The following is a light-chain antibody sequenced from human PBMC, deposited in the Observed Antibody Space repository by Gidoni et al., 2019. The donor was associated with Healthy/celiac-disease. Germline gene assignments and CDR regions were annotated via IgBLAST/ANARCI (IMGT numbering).Light chain of an antibody. CDR2: GAS. CDR1: QSVSSSY. CDR3: QQYGSSPT. J-gene: IGKJ4*01. Sequence: ESVLTQSPGTLSLSPGERATLSCRASQSVSSSYLAWYQQKPGQAPRPLIYGASSRATGIPDRFSGSGSGTDFTLTISRLEPEDFAVYYCQQYGSSPTFXGXTKVEIK. V-gene: IGKV3-20*01.